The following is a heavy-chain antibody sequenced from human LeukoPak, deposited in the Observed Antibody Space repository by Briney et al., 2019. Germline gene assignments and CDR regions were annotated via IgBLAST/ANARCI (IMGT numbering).Heavy chain of an antibody. CDR3: ARVTEGYCSSTSCPHFDY. V-gene: IGHV1-46*01. CDR1: GYTFTSYY. J-gene: IGHJ4*02. Sequence: ASVKVSCKASGYTFTSYYMHWVRQAPGQGLEWMGIINPSGGSTSYAQKFQGRVTMTRDTSTSTVYMELSSLSSEDTAVYYCARVTEGYCSSTSCPHFDYWGQGTLVTVSS. D-gene: IGHD2-2*01. CDR2: INPSGGST.